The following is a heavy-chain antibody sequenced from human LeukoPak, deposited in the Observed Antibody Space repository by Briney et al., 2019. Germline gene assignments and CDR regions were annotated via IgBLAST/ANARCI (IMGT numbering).Heavy chain of an antibody. CDR1: GYTFTSYG. D-gene: IGHD1-14*01. V-gene: IGHV1-18*01. CDR3: ARDIKRSRARWENLGFDP. J-gene: IGHJ5*02. CDR2: ISAYNGNT. Sequence: ALVKVSCKASGYTFTSYGISWVRQAPGQGLEGMGWISAYNGNTNYAQKLQGRVTMTTDTSTSTAYMELRSLRSDDTAMYYCARDIKRSRARWENLGFDPWGQGTLVTVSS.